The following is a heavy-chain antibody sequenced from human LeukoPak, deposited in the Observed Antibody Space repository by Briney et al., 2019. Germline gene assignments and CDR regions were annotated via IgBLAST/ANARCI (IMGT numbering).Heavy chain of an antibody. CDR2: IRYDGSNK. J-gene: IGHJ4*02. Sequence: GGSLRLSCAASGFTFSSYGMHWVRQAPGKGLEWVAFIRYDGSNKYYADSVKGRFTISRDNSKNTLYLQMGSLRAEDMAVYYCARDLGDRSGSYYLDYWGQGTLVTVSS. CDR1: GFTFSSYG. V-gene: IGHV3-30*02. CDR3: ARDLGDRSGSYYLDY. D-gene: IGHD3-10*01.